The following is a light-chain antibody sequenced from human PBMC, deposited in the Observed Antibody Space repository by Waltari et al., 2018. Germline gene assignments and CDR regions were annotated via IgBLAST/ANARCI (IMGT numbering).Light chain of an antibody. CDR1: SSDVGGYEY. CDR2: GVS. V-gene: IGLV2-14*01. J-gene: IGLJ1*01. Sequence: QSALTQPASVSGSPGQSITISCTGTSSDVGGYEYVSWFQQHPGKAPKVMIDGVSNRPSVVSDRFSASKSGVTASLTISGLQAEDEADYYCSSYTSSNTFVFGTGTKVTVL. CDR3: SSYTSSNTFV.